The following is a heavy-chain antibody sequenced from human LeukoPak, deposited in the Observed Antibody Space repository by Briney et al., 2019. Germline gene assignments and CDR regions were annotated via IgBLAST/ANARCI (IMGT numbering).Heavy chain of an antibody. V-gene: IGHV4-34*01. CDR3: ARGWGYCSDGSCPDY. Sequence: PSETLSLTCAVYGGSFSGYYWSWIRQPPGKGLEWIGEINHSGSTSYNPSLKSRVTISVDTSKNQFSLKLSSVTAADTAVYYCARGWGYCSDGSCPDYWGQGTLVTVSS. CDR2: INHSGST. CDR1: GGSFSGYY. J-gene: IGHJ4*02. D-gene: IGHD2-15*01.